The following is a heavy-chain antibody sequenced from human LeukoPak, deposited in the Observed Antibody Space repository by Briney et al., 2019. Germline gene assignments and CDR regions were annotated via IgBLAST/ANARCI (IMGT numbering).Heavy chain of an antibody. J-gene: IGHJ4*02. D-gene: IGHD2-21*01. V-gene: IGHV3-74*01. CDR3: ARNPSPLAYCGGDCYSEGYFDY. CDR1: GFTFSSYW. CDR2: INTDGSST. Sequence: GGSLRLSCAASGFTFSSYWMHWVRQAPGKGLVWVSRINTDGSSTSYADSVKGRFTISRDNSKNTLYLQMNSLRAEDTAVYYCARNPSPLAYCGGDCYSEGYFDYWGQGTLVTVSS.